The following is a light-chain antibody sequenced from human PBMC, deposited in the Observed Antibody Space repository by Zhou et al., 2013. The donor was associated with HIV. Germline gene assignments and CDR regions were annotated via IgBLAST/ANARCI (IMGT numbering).Light chain of an antibody. CDR1: QSIGTW. J-gene: IGKJ1*01. Sequence: DIQMTQSPSTLSASVGDRVTITCRASQSIGTWLAWYQHKAGKAPKLLIYRASSLQSGVPPRFSGSGSGTEFTLTISSLQPDDFATFYXQNYDNYVWAFGQGTKVEIK. CDR2: RAS. V-gene: IGKV1-5*03. CDR3: QNYDNYVWA.